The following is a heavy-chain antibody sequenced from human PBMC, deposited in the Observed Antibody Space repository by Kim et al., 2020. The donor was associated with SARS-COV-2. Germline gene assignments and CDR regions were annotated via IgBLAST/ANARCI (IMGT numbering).Heavy chain of an antibody. CDR1: GGSISSGGYY. CDR2: IYYSGST. D-gene: IGHD6-19*01. J-gene: IGHJ6*02. Sequence: SETLSLTCTVSGGSISSGGYYWSWIRQHPGKGLEWIGYIYYSGSTYYNPSLKSRVTISVDTSKNQFSLKLSSVTAADTAVYYCARDSGGDSGWYSYYYGMDVWGQGTTVTVSS. CDR3: ARDSGGDSGWYSYYYGMDV. V-gene: IGHV4-31*03.